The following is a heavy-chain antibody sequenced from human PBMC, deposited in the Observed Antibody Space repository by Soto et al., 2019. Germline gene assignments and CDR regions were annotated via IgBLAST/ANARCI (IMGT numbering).Heavy chain of an antibody. CDR1: GGTFSSYA. Sequence: QVQLVQSGAEVKKPGSSVKVSCKASGGTFSSYAISWVRQAPGQGLEWMGGIIPIFGTANYAQKFQGRVTIAADESTSTADMELSSLRDEDTAVYYCARVNLQSFHRHGMDVWGQGTTVTVSS. CDR2: IIPIFGTA. J-gene: IGHJ6*02. V-gene: IGHV1-69*01. D-gene: IGHD3-16*02. CDR3: ARVNLQSFHRHGMDV.